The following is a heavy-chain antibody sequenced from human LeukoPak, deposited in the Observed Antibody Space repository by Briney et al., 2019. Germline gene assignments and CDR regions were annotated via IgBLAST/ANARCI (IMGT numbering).Heavy chain of an antibody. J-gene: IGHJ4*01. V-gene: IGHV3-30*02. D-gene: IGHD4-17*01. CDR3: SRARWATVPFDK. CDR2: IRYDGSNK. CDR1: GFTFSSYG. Sequence: QPGGSLRLSCAASGFTFSSYGMHWVRQAPGKGLEWVAFIRYDGSNKYYADSVKGRFTISRDNSKNTLYLQMNSLRAEDTAVYYCSRARWATVPFDKWGHGTLVTVSS.